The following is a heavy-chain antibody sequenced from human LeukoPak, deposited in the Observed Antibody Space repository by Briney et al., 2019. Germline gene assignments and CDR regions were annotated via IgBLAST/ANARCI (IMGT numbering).Heavy chain of an antibody. V-gene: IGHV1-2*02. CDR1: GYTFTGYY. CDR2: INPNSGGT. D-gene: IGHD3-22*01. J-gene: IGHJ3*02. CDR3: ARVLDYYDSSGYSDAFDI. Sequence: ASVKVSCKASGYTFTGYYMHWVRQAPGQGLEWMGWINPNSGGTNYAQKFQGRVTMTRDTSISTAYMELSRLRSDDTAVYYCARVLDYYDSSGYSDAFDIWGQGTMVTVSS.